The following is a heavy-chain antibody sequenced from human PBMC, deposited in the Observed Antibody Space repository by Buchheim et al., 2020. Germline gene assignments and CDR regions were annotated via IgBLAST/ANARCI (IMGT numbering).Heavy chain of an antibody. Sequence: EVQLVESGGGLVQPGGSLRLSCAASGFTLRSNWMSWVRQAPGKGLEWVANIKQDGSEQKYVDSVKGRFTISRDNAKNSLYLQMNSLRAEDTAVYYCARVQEFLVPFYYAMDVWGQGTT. J-gene: IGHJ6*02. CDR2: IKQDGSEQ. D-gene: IGHD3-10*01. CDR3: ARVQEFLVPFYYAMDV. CDR1: GFTLRSNW. V-gene: IGHV3-7*01.